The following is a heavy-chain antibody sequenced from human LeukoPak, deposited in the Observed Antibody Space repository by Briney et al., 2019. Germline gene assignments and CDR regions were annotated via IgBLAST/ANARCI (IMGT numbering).Heavy chain of an antibody. Sequence: GGSLRLSCAASGFTFSSYAMSWVRQARGKGLEWVSAISGSGGSTYYADSVKGRFTISRDNSKNTLYLQMNSLRAEDTAVYYCAKGLGYCSSTSCYTGFDAFDIWGQGTMVTVSS. J-gene: IGHJ3*02. CDR2: ISGSGGST. CDR1: GFTFSSYA. CDR3: AKGLGYCSSTSCYTGFDAFDI. D-gene: IGHD2-2*02. V-gene: IGHV3-23*01.